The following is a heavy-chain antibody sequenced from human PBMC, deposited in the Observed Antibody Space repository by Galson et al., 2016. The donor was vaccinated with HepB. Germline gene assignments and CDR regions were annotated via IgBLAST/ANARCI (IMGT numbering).Heavy chain of an antibody. CDR1: GINFNIYG. J-gene: IGHJ4*02. Sequence: SLRLSCAASGINFNIYGIHWVRQAPGKGLEWVAVISYDGSKTYYADSVKGRFTISRDKSKNTLYLDMHSLRPEDTAVYYCATSVLYFYGSGTLSEYWGQGTLVAVSS. V-gene: IGHV3-30*03. CDR2: ISYDGSKT. D-gene: IGHD3-10*01. CDR3: ATSVLYFYGSGTLSEY.